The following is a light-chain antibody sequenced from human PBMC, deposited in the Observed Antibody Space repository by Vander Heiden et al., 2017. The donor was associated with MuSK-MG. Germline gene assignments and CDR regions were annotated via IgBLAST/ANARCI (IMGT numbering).Light chain of an antibody. CDR1: QSVSSY. CDR3: QQRVNWPIT. V-gene: IGKV3-11*01. Sequence: EIVLTQSPATLSLSPGERATLSCRASQSVSSYLAWYQQKPGQAPRLLIYDASNRATGIPVRFSGSGSGTDFTLTISSLEPEDFAVYYCQQRVNWPITFGQGTLLDIK. J-gene: IGKJ5*01. CDR2: DAS.